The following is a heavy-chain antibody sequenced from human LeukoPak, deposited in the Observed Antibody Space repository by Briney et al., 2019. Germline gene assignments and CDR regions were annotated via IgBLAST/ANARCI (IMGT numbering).Heavy chain of an antibody. CDR3: ARGGLSGSYYVDY. CDR2: ISPNSADT. J-gene: IGHJ4*02. Sequence: ASVKVSCKASGYTFTSYNMHWVRQAPGQGLEWMGWISPNSADTHYAQKFQGRVTMTGDTSISTAYMELSRLRSDDTAVYYCARGGLSGSYYVDYWGQGTLVTVSS. D-gene: IGHD1-26*01. CDR1: GYTFTSYN. V-gene: IGHV1-2*02.